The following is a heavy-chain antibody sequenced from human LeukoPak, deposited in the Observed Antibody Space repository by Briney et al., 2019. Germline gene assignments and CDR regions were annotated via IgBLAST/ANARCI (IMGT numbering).Heavy chain of an antibody. D-gene: IGHD3-22*01. J-gene: IGHJ5*02. CDR1: GYTFTSYA. Sequence: GASVKVSCKASGYTFTSYAMHWVRQAPGQRLEWMGWINAGNGNTKYSQKFQGRVTITRDTSASTAYMELSSLRSEDTAVYYCARGGGYYDSSGYDLWGQGTLVTVSS. V-gene: IGHV1-3*01. CDR3: ARGGGYYDSSGYDL. CDR2: INAGNGNT.